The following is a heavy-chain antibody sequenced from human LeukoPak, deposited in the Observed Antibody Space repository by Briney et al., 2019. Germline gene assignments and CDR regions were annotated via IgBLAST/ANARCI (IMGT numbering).Heavy chain of an antibody. V-gene: IGHV3-21*01. Sequence: PGGSLRLSCAASGFTFSSYSMTWVRQAPGKGLEWVSSISSSSSYIYYADSVKGRFTISRDNAKNSLYLQMNSLRAEDTAVYYCARDIRRRGSGSVWGQGTTVTVSS. CDR1: GFTFSSYS. D-gene: IGHD3-10*01. CDR2: ISSSSSYI. J-gene: IGHJ6*02. CDR3: ARDIRRRGSGSV.